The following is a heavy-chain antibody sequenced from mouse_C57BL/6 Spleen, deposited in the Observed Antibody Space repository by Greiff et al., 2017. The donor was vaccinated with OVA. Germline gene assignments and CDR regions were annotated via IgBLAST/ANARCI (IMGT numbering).Heavy chain of an antibody. J-gene: IGHJ2*01. CDR1: GFTFSDYG. Sequence: DVQLVESGGGLVKPGGSLKLSCAASGFTFSDYGMHWVRQAPEKGLEWVAYISSGSSTIYYADTVKGRFTISRDNAKNTLFLQMTSLRSEDTAMYYCARGGRGAFDYWGQGTTLTVSS. CDR3: ARGGRGAFDY. D-gene: IGHD3-3*01. V-gene: IGHV5-17*01. CDR2: ISSGSSTI.